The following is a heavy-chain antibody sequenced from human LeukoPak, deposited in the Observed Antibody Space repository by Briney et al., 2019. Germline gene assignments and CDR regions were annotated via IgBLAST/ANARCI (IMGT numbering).Heavy chain of an antibody. CDR2: ISSSGSTI. D-gene: IGHD6-19*01. J-gene: IGHJ3*02. Sequence: GGSLRLSCAVSGFTFSSYVMSWVRQAPGKGLGWVSYISSSGSTIYYADSVKGRFTISRDNAKNSLYLQMNSLRAADTAVYYCARGHIAVAAHDDAFDIWGQGTMVIVSS. V-gene: IGHV3-48*03. CDR1: GFTFSSYV. CDR3: ARGHIAVAAHDDAFDI.